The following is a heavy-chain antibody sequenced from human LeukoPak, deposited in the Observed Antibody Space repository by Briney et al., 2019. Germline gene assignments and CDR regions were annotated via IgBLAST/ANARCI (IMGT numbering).Heavy chain of an antibody. Sequence: GGSLRLSCAASELMFSSYAMSWVRQAPGKGLEWVSGISDDSGSTYYADSVRGRFTISRDNARKSVYLQMNSLRAGDTAVYYCATTGLLGDIPWGQGTLVTVSS. CDR1: ELMFSSYA. CDR2: ISDDSGST. D-gene: IGHD2-21*01. CDR3: ATTGLLGDIP. J-gene: IGHJ5*02. V-gene: IGHV3-23*01.